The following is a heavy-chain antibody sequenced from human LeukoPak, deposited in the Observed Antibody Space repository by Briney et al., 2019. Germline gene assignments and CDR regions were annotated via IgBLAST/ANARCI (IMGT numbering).Heavy chain of an antibody. D-gene: IGHD6-6*01. CDR1: GGTFSSYA. CDR2: IIPIFGTA. CDR3: ARDRRIAARGGSFDY. J-gene: IGHJ4*02. Sequence: GASVNVSCKASGGTFSSYAISWVRQAPGQGLEWMGGIIPIFGTANYAQKFQGRVTITADESTSTAYMELSSLRSEDTAVYYCARDRRIAARGGSFDYWGQGTLVTVSS. V-gene: IGHV1-69*13.